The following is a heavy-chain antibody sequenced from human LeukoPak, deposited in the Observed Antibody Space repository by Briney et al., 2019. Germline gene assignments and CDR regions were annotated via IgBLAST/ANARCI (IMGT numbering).Heavy chain of an antibody. V-gene: IGHV3-33*01. D-gene: IGHD3-10*01. CDR3: ARTYYYGSGSYPWFDP. CDR1: GFTFSSYG. J-gene: IGHJ5*02. CDR2: IWYDGSNK. Sequence: GGSLRFSCAASGFTFSSYGMHWVRQAPGKGLEWVAVIWYDGSNKYYADSVKGRFTISRDNSKNTLYLQMNSLRAEDTAVYYCARTYYYGSGSYPWFDPWGQGTLVTVSS.